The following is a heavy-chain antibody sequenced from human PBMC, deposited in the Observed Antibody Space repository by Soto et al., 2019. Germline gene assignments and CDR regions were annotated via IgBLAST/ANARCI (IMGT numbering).Heavy chain of an antibody. CDR2: IVVGSGNT. J-gene: IGHJ4*02. V-gene: IGHV1-58*01. CDR3: AAAFRYYGSGTTPAG. D-gene: IGHD3-10*01. CDR1: GFTFTSSA. Sequence: GASVKVSCKASGFTFTSSAVQWVRQARGQRLEWIGWIVVGSGNTNYAQKFQERVTITRDMSTSTAYMELSSLRSEDTAVYYCAAAFRYYGSGTTPAGWGQGTLVTVSS.